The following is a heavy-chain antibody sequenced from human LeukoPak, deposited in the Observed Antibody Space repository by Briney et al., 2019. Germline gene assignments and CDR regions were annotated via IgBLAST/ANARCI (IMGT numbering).Heavy chain of an antibody. V-gene: IGHV4-59*08. CDR2: IYYSGST. D-gene: IGHD1-14*01. Sequence: SETLSLTCAVYGGSFSGYYWSWIRQPPGKGLEWIGYIYYSGSTNYNPSLKSRVTISVDTSKNQFSLKLSSVTAADTAVYYCARPVRTFSDDAFDIWGQGTMVTVSS. J-gene: IGHJ3*02. CDR3: ARPVRTFSDDAFDI. CDR1: GGSFSGYY.